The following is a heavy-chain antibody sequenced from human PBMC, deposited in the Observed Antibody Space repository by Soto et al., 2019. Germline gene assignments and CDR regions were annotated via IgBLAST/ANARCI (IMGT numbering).Heavy chain of an antibody. CDR3: ARDFTGSGRYFDY. J-gene: IGHJ4*02. V-gene: IGHV3-23*01. CDR2: ISGDGANT. D-gene: IGHD6-19*01. Sequence: PGKGLEWVSVISGDGANTYYADSVKGRFTISRDNSKNTLYVQMNSLSAEDTAVYYCARDFTGSGRYFDYWGQGTLVTVSS.